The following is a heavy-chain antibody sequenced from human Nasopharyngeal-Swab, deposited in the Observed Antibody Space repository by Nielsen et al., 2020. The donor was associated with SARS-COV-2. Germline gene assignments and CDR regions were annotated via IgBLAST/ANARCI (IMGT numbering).Heavy chain of an antibody. V-gene: IGHV1-18*01. J-gene: IGHJ5*01. Sequence: ASVKVSCNASGDTFTSYGFGWVRQAPGQGLEWMGWISANNGDTDYAQKFRDRITMTTDTSTTTVHMELRGLKSDDTAVYYCARCITNTWSKGWFDFWGHGTLVTVSS. CDR2: ISANNGDT. CDR1: GDTFTSYG. CDR3: ARCITNTWSKGWFDF. D-gene: IGHD2-8*01.